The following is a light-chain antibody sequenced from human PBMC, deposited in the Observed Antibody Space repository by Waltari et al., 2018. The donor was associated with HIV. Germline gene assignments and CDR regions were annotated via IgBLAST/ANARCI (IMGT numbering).Light chain of an antibody. Sequence: QSVLTQPPSVSGAPGQRVTISCTGNSSNIGAGSDLHWYQQLPGKAPKLLISDNTNRPSGVPDRFSGSKSGTSASLAITGLRAEDEADYYCQSYPASLTVSLIFGGGTRLTVL. CDR3: QSYPASLTVSLI. CDR1: SSNIGAGSD. J-gene: IGLJ2*01. V-gene: IGLV1-40*01. CDR2: DNT.